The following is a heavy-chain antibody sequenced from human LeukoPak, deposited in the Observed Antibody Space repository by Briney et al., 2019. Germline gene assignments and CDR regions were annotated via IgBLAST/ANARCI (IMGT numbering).Heavy chain of an antibody. V-gene: IGHV3-30*18. D-gene: IGHD1-26*01. Sequence: PGRSLRLSFAASGFAFSSYGMHWVRQAPGKGLEWVAVIWYGGSNKYYADSVKGRFTISRDNSKNTLYLQMNSLRAEDTAVYYCAKGASIVGATGAFDIWGQGTMVTVSS. CDR3: AKGASIVGATGAFDI. CDR2: IWYGGSNK. J-gene: IGHJ3*02. CDR1: GFAFSSYG.